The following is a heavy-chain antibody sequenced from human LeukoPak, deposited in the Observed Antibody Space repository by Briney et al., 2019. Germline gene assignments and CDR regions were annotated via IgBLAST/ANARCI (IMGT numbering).Heavy chain of an antibody. V-gene: IGHV3-11*01. CDR3: ASSRSGSYHYGMDV. CDR2: ISSSGSTI. CDR1: GFTFSDYY. Sequence: PGGSLRLSCAASGFTFSDYYMSWIRRAPGKGRGGVSYISSSGSTIYYADSVKGRFTISRDNAKNSLYLQMNSLRAEDTAVYYCASSRSGSYHYGMDVWGQGTTVTVSS. D-gene: IGHD3-10*01. J-gene: IGHJ6*02.